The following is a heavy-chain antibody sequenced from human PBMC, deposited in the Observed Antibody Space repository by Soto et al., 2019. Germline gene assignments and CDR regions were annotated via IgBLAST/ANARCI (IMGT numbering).Heavy chain of an antibody. CDR3: ARDPSRPYSSSWTEYFQH. D-gene: IGHD6-13*01. CDR1: GYTFTSYG. V-gene: IGHV1-18*01. CDR2: ISAYNGNT. Sequence: ASVKVSCKASGYTFTSYGISWVRQAPGQGLEWMGWISAYNGNTNYAQKLQGRVTMTTDTSTSTAYMEPRSLRSDDTAVYYCARDPSRPYSSSWTEYFQHWGQGTLVTVSS. J-gene: IGHJ1*01.